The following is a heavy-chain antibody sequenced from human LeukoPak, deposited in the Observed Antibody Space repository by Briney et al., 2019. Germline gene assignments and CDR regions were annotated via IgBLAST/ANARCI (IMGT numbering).Heavy chain of an antibody. V-gene: IGHV3-11*05. CDR3: ARGDYGGDYFDY. D-gene: IGHD4-23*01. CDR2: ISSGSTYT. Sequence: GGSLRLSCAASGFTFSTYWMHWVRQAPGKRLEWVSYISSGSTYTNYADFVEGRFSISRDNAKNSLYLQMNSLRAEDTAVYYCARGDYGGDYFDYWGQGTLVTVSS. J-gene: IGHJ4*02. CDR1: GFTFSTYW.